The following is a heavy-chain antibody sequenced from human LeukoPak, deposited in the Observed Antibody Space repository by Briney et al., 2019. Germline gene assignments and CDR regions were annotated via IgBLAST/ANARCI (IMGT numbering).Heavy chain of an antibody. CDR1: GFTFSSYG. Sequence: GGSLRLSCAASGFTFSSYGMHWVRQAPGKGLEWVAFIRYDGSNKYYADSVKGRFTISRDNSKNTLYLQMNSLRAEDTAEYYCAKGLRAGATGAFDIWGQGTMVTVSS. CDR3: AKGLRAGATGAFDI. V-gene: IGHV3-30*02. D-gene: IGHD1-26*01. J-gene: IGHJ3*02. CDR2: IRYDGSNK.